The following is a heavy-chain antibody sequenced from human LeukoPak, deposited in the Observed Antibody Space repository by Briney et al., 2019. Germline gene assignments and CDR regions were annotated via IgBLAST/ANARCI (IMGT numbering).Heavy chain of an antibody. D-gene: IGHD6-19*01. CDR2: ISGSGGST. Sequence: GGSLRLSCAASGFTFSSNAMSWVRQAPGKGLEWVSAISGSGGSTYYADSVKGRFTISRDNSRDTLYLQMNSLRAEDTAVYYCAKDSGIAVAGVFDYWGQGTLVTVSS. J-gene: IGHJ4*02. CDR1: GFTFSSNA. V-gene: IGHV3-23*01. CDR3: AKDSGIAVAGVFDY.